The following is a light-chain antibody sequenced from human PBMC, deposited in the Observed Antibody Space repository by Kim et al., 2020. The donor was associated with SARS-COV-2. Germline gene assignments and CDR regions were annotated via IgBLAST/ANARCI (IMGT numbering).Light chain of an antibody. V-gene: IGLV3-19*01. CDR1: SLRTYS. Sequence: SSELTQDPAVSVALGQTVRITCQGDSLRTYSASWHQQKPGQAPLLVIFAKNHRPSGIPDRFSGSGSGDTASLTITGAQAEDEADYYCSSRDPKNNHLLFAGGTQLTVL. CDR3: SSRDPKNNHLL. CDR2: AKN. J-gene: IGLJ2*01.